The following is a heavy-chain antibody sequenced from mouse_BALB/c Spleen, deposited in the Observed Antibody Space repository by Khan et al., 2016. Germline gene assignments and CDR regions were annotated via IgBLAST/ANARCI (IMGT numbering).Heavy chain of an antibody. CDR1: GYTFTNYY. J-gene: IGHJ3*01. CDR2: IFPGNVNT. D-gene: IGHD2-14*01. V-gene: IGHV1S56*01. CDR3: ARHYRYSWFVY. Sequence: QVQLQQSGPELVKPGTSVRISCKAPGYTFTNYYIHWLKQGPGQGHDWIGWIFPGNVNTKYNEKFKGKATLTVDKSSTTVYMNLSSLTSEDSAVYFCARHYRYSWFVYWGQGTLVTVSA.